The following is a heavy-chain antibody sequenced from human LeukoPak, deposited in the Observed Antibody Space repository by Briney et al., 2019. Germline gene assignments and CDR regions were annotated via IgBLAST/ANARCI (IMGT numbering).Heavy chain of an antibody. D-gene: IGHD5-12*01. Sequence: GGSLRLSCAASGFTFTSYAMTWVRQAPGKGLEWVSAISGSGANTYYADSVKGRFTISRDNAKNSLYLQMNSLRAEDTAVYYCARDLDIVATFDYWGQGTLVTVSS. J-gene: IGHJ4*02. CDR3: ARDLDIVATFDY. V-gene: IGHV3-23*01. CDR1: GFTFTSYA. CDR2: ISGSGANT.